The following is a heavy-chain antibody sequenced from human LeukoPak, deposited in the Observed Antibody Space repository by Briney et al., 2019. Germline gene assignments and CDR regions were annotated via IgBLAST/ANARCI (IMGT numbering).Heavy chain of an antibody. CDR1: GYTFTSYG. CDR3: ARDRWYDKSDYYYNLDH. Sequence: ASVKVSCKASGYTFTSYGISWMRQAPGQGLEWMGWISGYNGETNNAQKFQGRVTMTTDTSTSTAYMELRSLRSDDTAVYYCARDRWYDKSDYYYNLDHWGQGTLVTVSS. D-gene: IGHD3-22*01. CDR2: ISGYNGET. J-gene: IGHJ4*02. V-gene: IGHV1-18*01.